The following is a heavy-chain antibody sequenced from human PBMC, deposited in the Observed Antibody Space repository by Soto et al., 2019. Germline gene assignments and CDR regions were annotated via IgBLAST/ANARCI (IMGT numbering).Heavy chain of an antibody. CDR2: IDPSDSYT. D-gene: IGHD2-8*01. CDR3: ARMRYCTNGVCYPNGMDV. V-gene: IGHV5-10-1*01. CDR1: GYSFTSYW. Sequence: GESLKISCKGSGYSFTSYWISWVRQMPGKGLEWMGRIDPSDSYTNYSPSFQGHVTISADKSISTAYLQWSSLKASDTAMYYCARMRYCTNGVCYPNGMDVWGQGTTVTVSS. J-gene: IGHJ6*02.